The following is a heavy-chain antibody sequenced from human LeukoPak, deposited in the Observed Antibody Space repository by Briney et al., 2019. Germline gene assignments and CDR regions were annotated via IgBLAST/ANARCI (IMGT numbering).Heavy chain of an antibody. Sequence: GGSLRLSCAASGFTFSNYAMNWVRQAPGRGLEWVSVVYSGGSTYYADSVKGRFTISRDNSKNTLYLQMNSLRAEDTAVYYCASLSSGWTKHWGQGTLVTVSS. J-gene: IGHJ4*02. V-gene: IGHV3-53*01. D-gene: IGHD6-19*01. CDR2: VYSGGST. CDR3: ASLSSGWTKH. CDR1: GFTFSNYA.